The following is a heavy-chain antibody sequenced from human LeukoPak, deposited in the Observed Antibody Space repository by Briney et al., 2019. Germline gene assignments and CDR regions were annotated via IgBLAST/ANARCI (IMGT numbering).Heavy chain of an antibody. V-gene: IGHV4-39*01. Sequence: SETLSLTCAVYGGSFSGYYWGWIRQPPGKGLEWIGSIYYSGSTYYNPSLKSRVTISVDTSKNQFSLKLSSVTAADTAVYYCARHAGMRYCSGGSCYDSDYYYYYMDVWGKGTTVTISS. CDR3: ARHAGMRYCSGGSCYDSDYYYYYMDV. CDR1: GGSFSGYY. CDR2: IYYSGST. D-gene: IGHD2-15*01. J-gene: IGHJ6*03.